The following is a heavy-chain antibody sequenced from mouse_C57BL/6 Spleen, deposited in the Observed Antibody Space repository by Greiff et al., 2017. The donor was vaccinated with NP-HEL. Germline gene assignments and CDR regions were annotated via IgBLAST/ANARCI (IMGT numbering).Heavy chain of an antibody. J-gene: IGHJ4*01. D-gene: IGHD1-1*01. V-gene: IGHV1-54*01. CDR3: ARWGINPEY. CDR1: GYAFTNYL. Sequence: VQLHQSGAELVRPGTSVKVSCKASGYAFTNYLIEWVKQRPGQGLEWIGVINPGSGGTNYNEKFKGKATLTADKSSSTAYMQLSSLTSEDSAVYFCARWGINPEYWGQGTSVTVSS. CDR2: INPGSGGT.